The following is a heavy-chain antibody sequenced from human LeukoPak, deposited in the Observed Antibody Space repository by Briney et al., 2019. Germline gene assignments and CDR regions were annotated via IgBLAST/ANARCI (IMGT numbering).Heavy chain of an antibody. Sequence: ASVKVSCKASGYTFTSYDINWVRQATGQGLEWMGWMNPNSGNTGYAQKFQGRVTMTRNTSISTAYMELSSLRSDDTAVYYCARDPGTYYDNPPPPWGQGTLVTVSS. D-gene: IGHD3-9*01. CDR1: GYTFTSYD. V-gene: IGHV1-8*01. CDR2: MNPNSGNT. CDR3: ARDPGTYYDNPPPP. J-gene: IGHJ5*02.